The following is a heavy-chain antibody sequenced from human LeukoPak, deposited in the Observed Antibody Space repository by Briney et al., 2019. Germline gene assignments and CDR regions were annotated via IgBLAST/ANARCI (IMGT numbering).Heavy chain of an antibody. V-gene: IGHV1-18*01. CDR2: ISAYNGNT. J-gene: IGHJ4*02. D-gene: IGHD6-19*01. Sequence: ASVKVSCKASGYTFTSYGISWVRQAPGQGLEWMGWISAYNGNTNYAQKLQGRVTMTTDTSTSTAYMELRSLRSDDTAVYYCASSWLPLQVSYFDYWGQGTLVTVSS. CDR1: GYTFTSYG. CDR3: ASSWLPLQVSYFDY.